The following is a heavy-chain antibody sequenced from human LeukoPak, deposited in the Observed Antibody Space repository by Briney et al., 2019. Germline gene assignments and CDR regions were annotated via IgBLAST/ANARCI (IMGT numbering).Heavy chain of an antibody. CDR2: ISSSSSYI. D-gene: IGHD3-3*01. V-gene: IGHV3-21*01. Sequence: GGSLRLSCAASGFTFSSYSMNWVRQAPGKGLEWVSSISSSSSYIYYADSVKGRFTISRDNAKNSLYLQMNSLRAEDTAAYYCARATDDFWSGYYGYWGQGTLVTVSS. CDR3: ARATDDFWSGYYGY. J-gene: IGHJ4*02. CDR1: GFTFSSYS.